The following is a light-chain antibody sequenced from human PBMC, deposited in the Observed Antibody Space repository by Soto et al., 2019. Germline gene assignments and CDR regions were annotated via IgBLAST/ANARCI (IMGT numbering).Light chain of an antibody. CDR1: SSDVGGYNY. Sequence: QSALTQPASVSGSPGQSITISCTGTSSDVGGYNYVSWYQQHPGKAPKLMIYDVSNRPSGVSNPVSGSKSGNTASLTISGLQAEDEADYYCSSYTSSSTRVFGGGTKLTVL. J-gene: IGLJ2*01. CDR3: SSYTSSSTRV. V-gene: IGLV2-14*01. CDR2: DVS.